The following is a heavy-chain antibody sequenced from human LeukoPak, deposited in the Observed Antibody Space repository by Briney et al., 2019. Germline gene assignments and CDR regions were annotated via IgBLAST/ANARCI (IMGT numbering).Heavy chain of an antibody. CDR2: ISAYNGNT. CDR1: GYTFTSYV. D-gene: IGHD3-16*01. J-gene: IGHJ4*02. V-gene: IGHV1-18*04. Sequence: ASVKVSCKACGYTFTSYVISWVRQAAGQGLEWMGWISAYNGNTNYAQKLQGRVTMTTDTSTSTAYLELRSLRSDDTAVYYCARDYVDSFDYWGQGTLVTVSS. CDR3: ARDYVDSFDY.